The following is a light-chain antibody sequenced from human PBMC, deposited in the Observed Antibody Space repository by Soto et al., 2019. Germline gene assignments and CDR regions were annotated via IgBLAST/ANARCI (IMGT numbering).Light chain of an antibody. J-gene: IGKJ5*01. CDR1: QGSSSY. CDR3: QQLNSFPIT. V-gene: IGKV1-8*01. Sequence: AIRMTQSPSSFSASTGDRVTITCRASQGSSSYLAWYQQKPGRAPKLLIYAASTLQSGVPSRFSGSGSRTEFTLTITSLQPEDFATYYCQQLNSFPITFGQGTRLEI. CDR2: AAS.